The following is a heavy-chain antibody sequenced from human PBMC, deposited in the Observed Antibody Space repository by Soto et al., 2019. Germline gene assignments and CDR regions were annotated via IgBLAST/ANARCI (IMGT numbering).Heavy chain of an antibody. CDR3: ARSRAYSSSWYRFGNY. Sequence: ASVKVSCKASGYTFTSYGISWVRQAPGQGLEWMGWTSAYSGNTNYAQKLQGRVTMTTDTSTSTAYMELRSLRSDDTAVYYCARSRAYSSSWYRFGNYWGQGTLVTVSS. D-gene: IGHD6-13*01. V-gene: IGHV1-18*04. J-gene: IGHJ4*02. CDR1: GYTFTSYG. CDR2: TSAYSGNT.